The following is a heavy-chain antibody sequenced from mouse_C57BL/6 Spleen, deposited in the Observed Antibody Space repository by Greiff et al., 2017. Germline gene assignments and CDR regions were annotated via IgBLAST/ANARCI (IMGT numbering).Heavy chain of an antibody. Sequence: QVQLQQPGAELVMPGASVKLSCKASGYTFTSSWMHWVKQRPGQGLEWIGEIDPSDSYTNYNQKFKGKSTLTVDKSSSTAYMQLSSLTSEDSAVYYCARRYYGTMDYWGQGTSVTVSS. V-gene: IGHV1-69*01. J-gene: IGHJ4*01. CDR3: ARRYYGTMDY. D-gene: IGHD2-1*01. CDR1: GYTFTSSW. CDR2: IDPSDSYT.